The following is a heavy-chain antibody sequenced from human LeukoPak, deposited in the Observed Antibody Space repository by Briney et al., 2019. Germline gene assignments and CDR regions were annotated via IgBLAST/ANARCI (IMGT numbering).Heavy chain of an antibody. CDR2: IYYSGST. Sequence: SQTLSLTCTVSGGSISSSSYYWGWIRQPPGKGLKWIGSIYYSGSTYYNPSLKSRVTISVDTSKNQFSLKLSSVTAADTAAYYCARHHDYGDVGVDYWGQGTLVTVSS. CDR3: ARHHDYGDVGVDY. D-gene: IGHD4-17*01. J-gene: IGHJ4*02. CDR1: GGSISSSSYY. V-gene: IGHV4-39*01.